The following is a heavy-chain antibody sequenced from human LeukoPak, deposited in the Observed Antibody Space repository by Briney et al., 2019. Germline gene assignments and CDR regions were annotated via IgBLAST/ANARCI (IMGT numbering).Heavy chain of an antibody. CDR1: GFSFSRYW. V-gene: IGHV3-74*01. CDR3: ARDWGGYGPTSHDY. Sequence: GGSLRLSCAASGFSFSRYWMHWVRQAPEKGLVWVSRISSDGSNIIYADSVKGRFTTSRDNAKNTLYLEMNSLRVADTAVYYCARDWGGYGPTSHDYWGQGTLVTVSS. CDR2: ISSDGSNI. D-gene: IGHD3-16*01. J-gene: IGHJ4*02.